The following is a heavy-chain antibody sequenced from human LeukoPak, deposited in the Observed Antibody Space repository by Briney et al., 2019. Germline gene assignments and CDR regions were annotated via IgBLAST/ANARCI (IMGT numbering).Heavy chain of an antibody. V-gene: IGHV3-66*03. CDR1: GFTVSSNY. J-gene: IGHJ6*02. D-gene: IGHD2-15*01. Sequence: PGGSLRLSCAASGFTVSSNYMSWVRQAPGKGLEWVSVIYSCGSTYYADSVKGRFTISRDNAKNSLYLQMNSLRAEDTAVYYCARKEDLKYYAMDVWGQGTTVTVSS. CDR2: IYSCGST. CDR3: ARKEDLKYYAMDV.